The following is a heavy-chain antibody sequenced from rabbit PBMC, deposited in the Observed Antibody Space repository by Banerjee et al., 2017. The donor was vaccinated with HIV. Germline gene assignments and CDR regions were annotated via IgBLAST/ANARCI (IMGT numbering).Heavy chain of an antibody. V-gene: IGHV1S40*01. CDR3: ARGDDSSGWGLYF. CDR1: GFSFSSSYY. D-gene: IGHD4-1*01. J-gene: IGHJ6*01. Sequence: QSLEESGVDLVKPGASLTLTCTASGFSFSSSYYMCRVRQAPGKGLEWIACIYAVDGGTYYATWAKGRFTISKTSSTTVTLQMTSLTAADTATYFCARGDDSSGWGLYFWGPGTLVTVS. CDR2: IYAVDGGT.